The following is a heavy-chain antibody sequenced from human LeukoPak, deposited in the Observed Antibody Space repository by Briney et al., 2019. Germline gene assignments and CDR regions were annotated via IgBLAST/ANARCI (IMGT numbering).Heavy chain of an antibody. V-gene: IGHV1-69*05. CDR3: ARGGDTAMVTISYYFDY. D-gene: IGHD5-18*01. Sequence: SVKVSCKASGGTFSSYAISWVRQAPGQGLEWMGGIIPIFGTANYAQKFQGRVTITTDESTSTVYMELSSLRSEDTAVYYCARGGDTAMVTISYYFDYWGQGTLVTVSS. CDR2: IIPIFGTA. CDR1: GGTFSSYA. J-gene: IGHJ4*02.